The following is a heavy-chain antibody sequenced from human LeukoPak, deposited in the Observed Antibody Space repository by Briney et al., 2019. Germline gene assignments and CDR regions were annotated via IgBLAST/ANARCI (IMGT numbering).Heavy chain of an antibody. CDR2: ISGGSIYI. D-gene: IGHD6-25*01. J-gene: IGHJ4*02. CDR1: GFTLSDYS. Sequence: GGSLRLSCAASGFTLSDYSMNWVRQAPGKGLEWVSSISGGSIYIYYTDSVKGRFTISRDNAKNSLFLQMNSLRAEDTAVYYCARVPPTRSGYWGQGTLVTVSS. CDR3: ARVPPTRSGY. V-gene: IGHV3-21*01.